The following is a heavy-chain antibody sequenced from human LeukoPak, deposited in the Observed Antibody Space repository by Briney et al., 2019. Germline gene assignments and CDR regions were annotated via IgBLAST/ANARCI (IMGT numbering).Heavy chain of an antibody. CDR2: INWNGGDT. J-gene: IGHJ4*02. Sequence: GGSLRLSCAASGFTFDSYGMSWVRQAPGKGLEWVSGINWNGGDTTYADSVKGRFTISRDNAKNSLYLQMNSLRAEDTALYYCARGGELVGSYFDYWGQGTLATASS. CDR3: ARGGELVGSYFDY. V-gene: IGHV3-20*04. D-gene: IGHD3-16*01. CDR1: GFTFDSYG.